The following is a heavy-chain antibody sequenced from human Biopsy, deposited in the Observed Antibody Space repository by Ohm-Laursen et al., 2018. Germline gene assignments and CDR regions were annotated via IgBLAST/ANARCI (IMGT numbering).Heavy chain of an antibody. Sequence: ASVKVSCKVSGYNFGNYYINWVRQVPGQGLEWPGVLNPVAEATIYAQKFQDRITLTRDTSTNTVYMDLTSLSFEDTAVYYCARESPLRLGVCGAIRCFKEVFGMDVWGQGTTVSVSS. D-gene: IGHD2-21*01. CDR1: GYNFGNYY. CDR3: ARESPLRLGVCGAIRCFKEVFGMDV. CDR2: LNPVAEAT. V-gene: IGHV1-46*01. J-gene: IGHJ6*02.